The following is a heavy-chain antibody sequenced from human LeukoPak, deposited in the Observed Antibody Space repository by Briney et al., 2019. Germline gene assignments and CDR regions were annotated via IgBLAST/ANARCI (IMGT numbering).Heavy chain of an antibody. CDR1: GFTFSSYE. Sequence: GGSLRLSCAASGFTFSSYEMNWVRQAPGKGLEWLSYIGSSDSTTHYADSVKGRFTISRDNSKNTLYLQMNSLRAEDTAVYYCARGYGSGLDSYYMDVWGKGTTVTISS. J-gene: IGHJ6*03. D-gene: IGHD3-10*01. CDR2: IGSSDSTT. CDR3: ARGYGSGLDSYYMDV. V-gene: IGHV3-48*03.